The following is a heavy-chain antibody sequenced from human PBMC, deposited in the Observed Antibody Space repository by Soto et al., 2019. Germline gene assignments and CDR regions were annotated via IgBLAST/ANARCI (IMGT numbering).Heavy chain of an antibody. D-gene: IGHD1-1*01. Sequence: GGSLRLSCAASGFTFSSYAMHWVRQAPGKGLEWVAVIAYDGRNKYYADSVKGRFTISRDNSKNTLYLQMNSLRIEDTAVYYCAGELEHVFDYWGQGTLVPVSS. J-gene: IGHJ4*02. CDR2: IAYDGRNK. V-gene: IGHV3-30*04. CDR3: AGELEHVFDY. CDR1: GFTFSSYA.